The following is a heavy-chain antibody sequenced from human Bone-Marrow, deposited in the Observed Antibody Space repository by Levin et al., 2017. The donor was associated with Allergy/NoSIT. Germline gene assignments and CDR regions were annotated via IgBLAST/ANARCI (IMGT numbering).Heavy chain of an antibody. CDR3: ARAPSEWEPFYHYYKLDV. CDR2: IWYDGSIK. J-gene: IGHJ6*02. D-gene: IGHD1-26*01. Sequence: PGGSLRLSCSTSGFIFTSYGLHWVRQAPGKGLEWVAVIWYDGSIKHYTDSVQGRFTISRDNSKSTLYLQMNSLRVEDTAVYYCARAPSEWEPFYHYYKLDVWGQGTTVTVAS. CDR1: GFIFTSYG. V-gene: IGHV3-33*01.